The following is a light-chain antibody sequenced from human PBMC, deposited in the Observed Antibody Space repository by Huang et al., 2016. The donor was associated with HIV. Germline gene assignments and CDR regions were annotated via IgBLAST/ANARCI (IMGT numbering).Light chain of an antibody. CDR3: QKYNSAPPT. V-gene: IGKV1-27*01. CDR1: QDINNY. J-gene: IGKJ4*02. Sequence: DIHMAQSPSSLSASVGDRVTITCRASQDINNYLAWYQQKPGKVPNLLFYAASTLQSGVPSRFSGRGSGTHFTLTISTLQPEDVATYYCQKYNSAPPTFGRGTKVEIK. CDR2: AAS.